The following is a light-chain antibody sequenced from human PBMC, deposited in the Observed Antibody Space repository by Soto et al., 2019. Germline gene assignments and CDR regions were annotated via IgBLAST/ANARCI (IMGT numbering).Light chain of an antibody. V-gene: IGLV1-44*01. CDR2: NDN. J-gene: IGLJ7*01. Sequence: QSVLTQPPSASGTPGQRVTISCSGSNSNIRSNTVNWYQQLPGTAPKLLISNDNLRPSGVPDRFSGSKSGTSASLAISGLQSEDEADYYCATWDDSLNGWIFGGGTQLTVL. CDR1: NSNIRSNT. CDR3: ATWDDSLNGWI.